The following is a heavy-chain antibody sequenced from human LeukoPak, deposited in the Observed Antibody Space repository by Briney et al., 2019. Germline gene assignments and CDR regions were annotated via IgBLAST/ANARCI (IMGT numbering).Heavy chain of an antibody. CDR3: ARDNFDFWRGPYTRRDY. CDR2: IYTSGST. V-gene: IGHV4-4*07. Sequence: SETLSLTCTVSGGSISSYYWSWIRQPARKGLEGIGRIYTSGSTNYTPSLKSRVTMSVDTSKHPFSLKLSSVTAADTAVYYCARDNFDFWRGPYTRRDYSGQGNLVTVSS. CDR1: GGSISSYY. D-gene: IGHD3-3*01. J-gene: IGHJ4*02.